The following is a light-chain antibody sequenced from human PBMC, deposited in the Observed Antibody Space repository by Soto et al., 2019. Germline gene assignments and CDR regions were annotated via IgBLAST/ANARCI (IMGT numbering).Light chain of an antibody. CDR3: NSYTTSTNIVL. Sequence: QSALTQPASVSGSPGQSITISCTGTSSDVGGYNYVSWYQKHPDKAPKLMIYDVSIRPSGVSNRFSGSKSGNTASLTISGLQADDEADYYCNSYTTSTNIVLFGGGTMVTVL. V-gene: IGLV2-14*03. CDR1: SSDVGGYNY. CDR2: DVS. J-gene: IGLJ2*01.